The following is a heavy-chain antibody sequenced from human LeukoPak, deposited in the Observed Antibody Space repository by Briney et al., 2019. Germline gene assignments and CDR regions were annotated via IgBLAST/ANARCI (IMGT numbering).Heavy chain of an antibody. CDR2: IYHSGST. CDR3: ARVNNYYGTSAYYYEGAFDI. V-gene: IGHV4-38-2*01. J-gene: IGHJ3*02. Sequence: KPSDTLSLTCVVSRYSINSGYYWGWIRQPPGKGLEWIGSIYHSGSTYYNPSLKSRVTISVDTSKNQFSLKLTSVTAADTAVYYCARVNNYYGTSAYYYEGAFDIWGQGTMVTASS. CDR1: RYSINSGYY. D-gene: IGHD3-22*01.